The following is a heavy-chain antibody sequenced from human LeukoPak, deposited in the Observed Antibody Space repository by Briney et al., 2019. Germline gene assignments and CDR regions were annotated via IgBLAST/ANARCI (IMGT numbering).Heavy chain of an antibody. D-gene: IGHD4-11*01. CDR2: MNPNSGNT. Sequence: ASVKISCKASGYTFTSYDINCVRQATGQGVEWMGWMNPNSGNTGYAQKFQGRVTMTRNTSISTAYMELSSLRSEDTAVYYCARQHDYSNYVGNWFDPWGQGTLVTVSS. CDR1: GYTFTSYD. V-gene: IGHV1-8*01. CDR3: ARQHDYSNYVGNWFDP. J-gene: IGHJ5*02.